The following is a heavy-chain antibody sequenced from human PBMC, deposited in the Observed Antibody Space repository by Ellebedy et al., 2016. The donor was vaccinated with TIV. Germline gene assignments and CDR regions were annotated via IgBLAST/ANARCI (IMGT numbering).Heavy chain of an antibody. Sequence: SETLSLTCTVSGGSISNYYWSWIRQPPGRGLECIGYIYYSGSTNYNPSLKSRVTMSVDTSKNQFSLKLSSVTAADTAVYYCARVPVVAAPMGYYHNGMDVWGQGTTVTVSS. CDR3: ARVPVVAAPMGYYHNGMDV. J-gene: IGHJ6*02. D-gene: IGHD2-2*01. CDR1: GGSISNYY. V-gene: IGHV4-59*01. CDR2: IYYSGST.